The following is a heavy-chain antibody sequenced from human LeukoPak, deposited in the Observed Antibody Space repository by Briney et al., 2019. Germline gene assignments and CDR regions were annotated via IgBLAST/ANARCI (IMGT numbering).Heavy chain of an antibody. CDR3: AKGPTYCSSTSCYGGSFDY. V-gene: IGHV3-23*01. Sequence: PGGSLRLSCGASGFTFSDYYMSWVRQAPGKGLEWVSAISGSGGSTYYADSVKGRFTISRDNSKNTLYLQMNSLRAEDTAVYYCAKGPTYCSSTSCYGGSFDYWGQGTLVTVSS. J-gene: IGHJ4*02. D-gene: IGHD2-2*01. CDR2: ISGSGGST. CDR1: GFTFSDYY.